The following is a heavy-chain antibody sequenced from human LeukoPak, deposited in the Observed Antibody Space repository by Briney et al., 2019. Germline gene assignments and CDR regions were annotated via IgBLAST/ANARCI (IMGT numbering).Heavy chain of an antibody. V-gene: IGHV3-23*01. CDR1: GFTFSTYA. CDR2: ISGSTGRT. D-gene: IGHD2-15*01. Sequence: GGSLRLSCAASGFTFSTYAMSWVRQALGKGLEWVSAISGSTGRTYYADSVKGRFTISRDNSKNTLYLQMNNLKAEDTAVYYCAPRVVGSAPFDYWGQGTLVTVSS. CDR3: APRVVGSAPFDY. J-gene: IGHJ4*02.